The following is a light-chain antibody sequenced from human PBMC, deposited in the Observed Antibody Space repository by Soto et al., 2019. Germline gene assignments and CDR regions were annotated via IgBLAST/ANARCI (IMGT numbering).Light chain of an antibody. CDR2: DVS. CDR1: QSVRGA. V-gene: IGKV1-5*01. CDR3: QQFYMGWT. J-gene: IGKJ1*01. Sequence: DIQMTQSPSTLSASVGDRVTITCRASQSVRGALAWYHHQTGRAPKVLIYDVSTLETGVPSRFSGFGSGTEFTLAISSLQHYDFGTYYCQQFYMGWTFGQGTRVDLK.